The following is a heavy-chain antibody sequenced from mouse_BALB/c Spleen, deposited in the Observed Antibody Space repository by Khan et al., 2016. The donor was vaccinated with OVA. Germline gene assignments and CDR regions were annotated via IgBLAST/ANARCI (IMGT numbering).Heavy chain of an antibody. CDR2: ISSGGDYT. J-gene: IGHJ3*01. CDR3: ASHLTGSFDY. V-gene: IGHV5-6*01. D-gene: IGHD4-1*01. Sequence: EVKLMESGGDLVKPGGSLKLSCAASGFTFSSYSMSWVRQTPDKRLEWVATISSGGDYTYYPDSVKGRFTISRDNAKNTLYLQMSSLKSEDTAMYYCASHLTGSFDYWGQGTLVTVSA. CDR1: GFTFSSYS.